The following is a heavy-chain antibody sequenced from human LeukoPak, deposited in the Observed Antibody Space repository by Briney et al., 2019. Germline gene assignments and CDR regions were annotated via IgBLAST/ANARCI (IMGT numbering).Heavy chain of an antibody. Sequence: GGSLRLSCAASGFTFSSYWVTWVRQAPGKGLEWVANIKEDGSKKYFMNSVKGRFSISRDNADRSLYLQMNNLRVDDTAVYYCARVVDGWGANWYFDIWGRGTLVTVSS. V-gene: IGHV3-7*03. J-gene: IGHJ2*01. CDR1: GFTFSSYW. CDR2: IKEDGSKK. D-gene: IGHD1-26*01. CDR3: ARVVDGWGANWYFDI.